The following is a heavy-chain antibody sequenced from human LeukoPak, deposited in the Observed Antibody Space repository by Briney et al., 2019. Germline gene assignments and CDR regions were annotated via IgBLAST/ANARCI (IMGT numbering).Heavy chain of an antibody. CDR3: ARDLRITILRDEDY. D-gene: IGHD3-10*01. CDR2: ISSSGTTI. Sequence: PGGSLRLSCAASGFTFSSYEMNWVRQAPGKGLEWVSYISSSGTTIYYADSVKGRFTISRDNAKNSLYLQMNSLRAEDTAVYYCARDLRITILRDEDYWGQGTLVTVSS. V-gene: IGHV3-48*03. CDR1: GFTFSSYE. J-gene: IGHJ4*02.